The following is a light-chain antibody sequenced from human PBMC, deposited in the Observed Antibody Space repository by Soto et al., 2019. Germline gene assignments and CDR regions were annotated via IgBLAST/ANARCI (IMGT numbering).Light chain of an antibody. Sequence: QAVVTQEPSFSVSPGGTVTLTCGLSSASVSTSYYPSWYQQTPGQAPRTLIYSTNTRSSGVPDRFSGSILGNKAALTITGAQADDESDYYCVLYMGRGTYVFGTGTKVTVL. J-gene: IGLJ1*01. V-gene: IGLV8-61*01. CDR2: STN. CDR1: SASVSTSYY. CDR3: VLYMGRGTYV.